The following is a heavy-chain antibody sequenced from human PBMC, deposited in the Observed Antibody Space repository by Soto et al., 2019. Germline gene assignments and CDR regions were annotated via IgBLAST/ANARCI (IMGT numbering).Heavy chain of an antibody. Sequence: PSETLSLTCAVYGGSFSGYYWSWIRQPPGKGLEWIGEINHSGSTNYNPSLKSRVTISVDTSKNQFSLKLSSVTAADTAVYYCAREGKLELQGGAFDIWGQGTMVTVS. D-gene: IGHD1-7*01. J-gene: IGHJ3*02. CDR2: INHSGST. V-gene: IGHV4-34*01. CDR3: AREGKLELQGGAFDI. CDR1: GGSFSGYY.